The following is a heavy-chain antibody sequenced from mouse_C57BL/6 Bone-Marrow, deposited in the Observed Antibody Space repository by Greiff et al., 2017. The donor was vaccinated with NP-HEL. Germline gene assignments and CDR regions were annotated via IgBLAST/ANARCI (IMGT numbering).Heavy chain of an antibody. CDR2: ISNGGGST. CDR1: GFTFSDYY. J-gene: IGHJ4*01. V-gene: IGHV5-12*01. D-gene: IGHD1-1*01. CDR3: ARRGNSTVVAGDYAMDY. Sequence: DVKLQESGGGLVQPGGSLKLSCAASGFTFSDYYMYWVRQTPEKRLEWVAYISNGGGSTYYPDTVKGRFTISRDNAKNTLYLQMSRLKSEDTAMYYCARRGNSTVVAGDYAMDYWGQGTSVTVSS.